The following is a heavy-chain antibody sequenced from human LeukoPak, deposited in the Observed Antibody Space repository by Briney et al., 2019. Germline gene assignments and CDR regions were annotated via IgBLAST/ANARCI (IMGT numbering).Heavy chain of an antibody. CDR1: GGSISSYY. J-gene: IGHJ4*02. CDR3: ARQYSANFPRNYFDY. CDR2: IYYSGTT. D-gene: IGHD1-26*01. V-gene: IGHV4-59*01. Sequence: PSETLSHTCTVSGGSISSYYWSWIRQPPGKGLEWIGYIYYSGTTNYNPSLQSRVTLSIDTSKNRFSLKLSSATAADTAVYYCARQYSANFPRNYFDYWGQGTLVTVSS.